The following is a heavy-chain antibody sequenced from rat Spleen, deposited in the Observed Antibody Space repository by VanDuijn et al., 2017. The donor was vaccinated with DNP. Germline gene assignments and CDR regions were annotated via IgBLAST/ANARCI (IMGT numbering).Heavy chain of an antibody. CDR2: IRANGIT. D-gene: IGHD1-12*02. CDR1: GFSLSDYS. CDR3: AREGTMMVVGYLDF. V-gene: IGHV2-19*01. Sequence: QVQLRESGPGLIQPSQSLSLTCTVSGFSLSDYSIHWVRQPPGKGLEWLGRIRANGITDYNSGLRSRLIISRDISKSQVFLKMNSPQTEDSAIYFCAREGTMMVVGYLDFWGRGVMVTVSS. J-gene: IGHJ2*01.